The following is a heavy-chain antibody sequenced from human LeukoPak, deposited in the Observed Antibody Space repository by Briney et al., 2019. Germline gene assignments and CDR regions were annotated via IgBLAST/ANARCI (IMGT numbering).Heavy chain of an antibody. Sequence: PGGSLRLSCTVSGFTFSDYYMSWVRQAPGKGLEWVSYISSSGSMLHYADSVEGRFTISRDNAKNSLYLQMSGLRVEDTAVYYCTRRPYSSSWYYFDYWGQGTLVIVSS. V-gene: IGHV3-11*04. CDR1: GFTFSDYY. CDR2: ISSSGSML. J-gene: IGHJ4*02. D-gene: IGHD6-13*01. CDR3: TRRPYSSSWYYFDY.